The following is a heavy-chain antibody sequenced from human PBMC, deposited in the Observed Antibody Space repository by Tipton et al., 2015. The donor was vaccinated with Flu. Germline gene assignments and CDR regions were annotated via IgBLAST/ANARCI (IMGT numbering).Heavy chain of an antibody. CDR3: ARLRANYYDSSGYLDY. CDR2: IYYSGST. V-gene: IGHV4-39*07. J-gene: IGHJ4*02. Sequence: TLSLTCTVSGGSISSSSYYWGWIRQPPGKGLEWIGSIYYSGSTYYNPSLKSRVTISVDTSKNQFSLKLSSVTAADTAVYYCARLRANYYDSSGYLDYWGQGTLVTVSS. CDR1: GGSISSSSYY. D-gene: IGHD3-22*01.